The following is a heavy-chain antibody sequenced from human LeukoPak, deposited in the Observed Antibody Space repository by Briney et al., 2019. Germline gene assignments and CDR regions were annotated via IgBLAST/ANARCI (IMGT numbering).Heavy chain of an antibody. J-gene: IGHJ5*02. CDR1: GFTFSSYS. V-gene: IGHV3-21*01. Sequence: RSGGSLRFSCAASGFTFSSYSMNWVRQAPGNGLEWVSSISSSSSYIYYADSVKGRFTISRDNAKNSLYLQMNSLRAEDTAVYYCAGEYYDFWSGYPSWFDPWGQGTLVTVSS. CDR2: ISSSSSYI. CDR3: AGEYYDFWSGYPSWFDP. D-gene: IGHD3-3*01.